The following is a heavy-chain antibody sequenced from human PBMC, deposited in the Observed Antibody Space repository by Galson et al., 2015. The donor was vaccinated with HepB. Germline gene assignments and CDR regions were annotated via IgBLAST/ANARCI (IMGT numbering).Heavy chain of an antibody. Sequence: SLRLSCAASGFTFSSYAMSWVHQAPGKGLEWVSAISGSGGSTYYADSVKGRFTISRDNSKNTLYLQMNSLRAEDTAVYYCAKDTYCGGDCSSWFDPWGQGTLVTVSS. CDR2: ISGSGGST. CDR3: AKDTYCGGDCSSWFDP. D-gene: IGHD2-21*01. J-gene: IGHJ5*02. CDR1: GFTFSSYA. V-gene: IGHV3-23*01.